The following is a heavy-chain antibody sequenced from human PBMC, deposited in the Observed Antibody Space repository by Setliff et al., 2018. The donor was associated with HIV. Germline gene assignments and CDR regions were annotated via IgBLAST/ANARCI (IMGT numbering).Heavy chain of an antibody. V-gene: IGHV7-4-1*02. CDR3: ARRSDSSGSMDVIMDV. Sequence: GASVKVSCKASGYTFTTYAMNWVRQAPGQGLEWMGWINAHSGNPTYAQGFTGRFVFSLDTSVSTAYLQISSLKAEDSAVYYCARRSDSSGSMDVIMDVWGKGTSVTVSS. CDR2: INAHSGNP. CDR1: GYTFTTYA. J-gene: IGHJ6*03. D-gene: IGHD3-22*01.